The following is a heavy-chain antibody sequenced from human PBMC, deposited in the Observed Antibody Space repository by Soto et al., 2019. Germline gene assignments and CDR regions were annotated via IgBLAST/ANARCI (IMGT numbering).Heavy chain of an antibody. Sequence: EVQLVESGGGLVKPGGSLRLSCAASGFTFRSFTMNWVRQAPGKGLEWVSTISSNSAYIYYTDALRGRFTISRDNAKNSLQLQMNSLRAKDTAVYYCTRDASRDSSARGWFDPWGPGTLVTVSS. CDR3: TRDASRDSSARGWFDP. J-gene: IGHJ5*02. D-gene: IGHD6-13*01. V-gene: IGHV3-21*02. CDR2: ISSNSAYI. CDR1: GFTFRSFT.